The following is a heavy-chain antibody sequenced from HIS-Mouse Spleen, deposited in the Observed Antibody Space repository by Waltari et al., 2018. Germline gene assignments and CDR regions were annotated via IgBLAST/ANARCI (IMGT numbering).Heavy chain of an antibody. Sequence: QVQLVQSGAEVKKPGASVKVPCKASGSPFTGYYMHWVRQAPGKGLEWMGWINPNSGGTNYAQKFQGRVTMTRDTSISTAYMELSRLRSDDTAVYYCARGHSSSWYLAYWGQGTLVTVSS. J-gene: IGHJ4*02. D-gene: IGHD6-13*01. CDR1: GSPFTGYY. V-gene: IGHV1-2*02. CDR2: INPNSGGT. CDR3: ARGHSSSWYLAY.